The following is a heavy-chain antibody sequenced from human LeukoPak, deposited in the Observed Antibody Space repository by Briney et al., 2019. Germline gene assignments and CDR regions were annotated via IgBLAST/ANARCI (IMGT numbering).Heavy chain of an antibody. CDR2: IYYSGNT. V-gene: IGHV4-59*01. Sequence: PSETLSLTCTVSGDSISGYYWTWIRQAPGKGLEWIGYIYYSGNTNYNPSLKSRLTISVDTSKNQFSLKLSSVTAADTAVYYCARLRGNYFPDYWGQGTLVTVSP. D-gene: IGHD4-11*01. CDR1: GDSISGYY. CDR3: ARLRGNYFPDY. J-gene: IGHJ4*02.